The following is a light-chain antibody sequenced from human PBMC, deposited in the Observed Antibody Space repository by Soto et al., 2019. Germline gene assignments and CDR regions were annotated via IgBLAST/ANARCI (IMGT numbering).Light chain of an antibody. J-gene: IGLJ2*01. CDR1: SSNIGAGYD. CDR2: GNS. CDR3: QSYDSCMSGSVV. Sequence: QSVLTQPPSVSGAPGQRVTISCTGSSSNIGAGYDVHWYQQLPGTAPKLLIYGNSNRPSGVPDRLSGSKSGPSASLAITGLQAEDEADYYCQSYDSCMSGSVVFGGGTQLTV. V-gene: IGLV1-40*01.